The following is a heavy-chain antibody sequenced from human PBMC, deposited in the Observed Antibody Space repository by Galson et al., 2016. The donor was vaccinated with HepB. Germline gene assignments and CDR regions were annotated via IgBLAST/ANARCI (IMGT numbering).Heavy chain of an antibody. V-gene: IGHV3-74*01. D-gene: IGHD4/OR15-4a*01. J-gene: IGHJ4*02. CDR1: GFAFSRYW. CDR3: ARDPSRSIFDYGGDY. Sequence: SLRLSCAASGFAFSRYWMHWVRQAPGKGLVWVSRINSDGSSTTCADSVKGRFTISRDNAKNTLYLQMNSLRTEDPAVYYCARDPSRSIFDYGGDYWGQGTLVTVSS. CDR2: INSDGSST.